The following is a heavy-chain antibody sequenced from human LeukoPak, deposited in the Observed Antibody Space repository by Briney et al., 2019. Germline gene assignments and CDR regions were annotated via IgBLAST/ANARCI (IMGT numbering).Heavy chain of an antibody. V-gene: IGHV4-61*10. D-gene: IGHD6-13*01. J-gene: IGHJ3*02. CDR2: IYYSGST. CDR3: ARDSYSSSWYGLGAFDI. CDR1: GGSISSGSYY. Sequence: SETLSLTCTVSGGSISSGSYYWSWIRQPAGKGLEWIGYIYYSGSTNYNPSLKSRVTISVDTSKNQFSLKLSSVTAADTAVYYCARDSYSSSWYGLGAFDIWGQGTMVTVSS.